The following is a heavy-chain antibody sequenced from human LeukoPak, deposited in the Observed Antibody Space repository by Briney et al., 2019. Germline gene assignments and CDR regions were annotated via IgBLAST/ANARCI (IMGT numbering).Heavy chain of an antibody. V-gene: IGHV3-48*04. Sequence: GGSLRLSCAASGFTFSSYSMNWVRQAPGKGLGWVSYISSSSSTIYYADSVKGRFTISRDNAKNSLYLQMNSLRAEDTAVYYCAGEMRVSSSWNYYGMDVWGQGTTVTVSS. CDR1: GFTFSSYS. CDR2: ISSSSSTI. D-gene: IGHD6-13*01. J-gene: IGHJ6*02. CDR3: AGEMRVSSSWNYYGMDV.